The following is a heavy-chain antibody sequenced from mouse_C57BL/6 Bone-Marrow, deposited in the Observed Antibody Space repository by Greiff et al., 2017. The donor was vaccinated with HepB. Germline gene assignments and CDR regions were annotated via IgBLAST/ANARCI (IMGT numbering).Heavy chain of an antibody. Sequence: EVQVVESGGGLVQPGGSPKLSCAASGFTFSSYGMSWVRQTPDKRLELVATINSNGGSTYYPDSVKGRFTISRDNAKNTLYLQMSSLKSEDTAMYYCARDDYWGQGTTLTVSS. J-gene: IGHJ2*01. V-gene: IGHV5-6-3*01. CDR2: INSNGGST. CDR3: ARDDY. CDR1: GFTFSSYG.